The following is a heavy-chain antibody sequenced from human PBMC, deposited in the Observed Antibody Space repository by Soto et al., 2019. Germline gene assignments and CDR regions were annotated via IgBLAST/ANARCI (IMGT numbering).Heavy chain of an antibody. V-gene: IGHV3-33*01. CDR3: ASIRVGATPKDHFDY. Sequence: QVQLVESGGGVVQPGRSLRLSCAASGFTFSSYGMHWVRQAPGKGLEWVAVIWYDGSNKYYADSVKGRFTISRDNSKNTLYLQMNSLRAEDTAVYYCASIRVGATPKDHFDYWGQGTLVTVSS. J-gene: IGHJ4*02. CDR1: GFTFSSYG. D-gene: IGHD1-26*01. CDR2: IWYDGSNK.